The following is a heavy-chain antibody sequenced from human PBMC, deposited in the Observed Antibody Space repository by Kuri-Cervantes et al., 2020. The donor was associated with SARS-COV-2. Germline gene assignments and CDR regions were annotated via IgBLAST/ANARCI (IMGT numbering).Heavy chain of an antibody. V-gene: IGHV4-38-2*02. Sequence: AETLSLTCTVSGYSISSGYYWGWARQPPGKWLEWIGRIYTSGSTNFNPSLKSRVTMSVDTSKNQFSLKLSSVTAADTSVYYCARENKGSFDYWGQGTLVTVSS. CDR2: IYTSGST. CDR3: ARENKGSFDY. J-gene: IGHJ4*02. CDR1: GYSISSGYY.